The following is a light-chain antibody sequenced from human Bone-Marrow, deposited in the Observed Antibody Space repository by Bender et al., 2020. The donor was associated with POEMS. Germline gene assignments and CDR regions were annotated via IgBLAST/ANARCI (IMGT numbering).Light chain of an antibody. CDR1: TANIGNHG. J-gene: IGLJ3*02. CDR3: SAWDDSLSGWV. Sequence: QSVLAQPPSASGTPGQRLTISCSGSTANIGNHGVNWYQRLPGEAPKLLIYYDDLLTPGVSDRFSASKSGTSASLAISELQSEDEALYYCSAWDDSLSGWVFGGGTKLTVL. V-gene: IGLV1-36*01. CDR2: YDD.